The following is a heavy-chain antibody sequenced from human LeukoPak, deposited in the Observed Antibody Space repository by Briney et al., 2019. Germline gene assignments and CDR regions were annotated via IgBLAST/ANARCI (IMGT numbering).Heavy chain of an antibody. J-gene: IGHJ6*03. CDR3: ARDPEAHYYYYMDV. CDR1: GFTFSSYS. CDR2: ISSSSSTI. Sequence: GGSLRLSCAASGFTFSSYSMNWVRQALGKGLEWVSYISSSSSTIYYADSVKGRFTISRDNAKNSLYLQMNSLRAEDTAVYYCARDPEAHYYYYMDVWGKGTTVTVSS. V-gene: IGHV3-48*01.